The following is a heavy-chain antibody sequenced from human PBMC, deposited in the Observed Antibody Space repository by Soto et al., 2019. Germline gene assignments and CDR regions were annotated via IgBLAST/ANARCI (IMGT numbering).Heavy chain of an antibody. D-gene: IGHD6-13*01. CDR2: ISGGSNTI. CDR3: ARVTGGIASAPDY. J-gene: IGHJ4*02. V-gene: IGHV3-48*01. CDR1: GFTFSSYS. Sequence: EVHLVESGGGLVQPGESLRLSCAASGFTFSSYSMNWVRQSPGKGLEGVSYISGGSNTIYYADSVRGRFTISRDNAKNSLYLQMNSLRAEDTAVYYCARVTGGIASAPDYWGQGTLVTVSS.